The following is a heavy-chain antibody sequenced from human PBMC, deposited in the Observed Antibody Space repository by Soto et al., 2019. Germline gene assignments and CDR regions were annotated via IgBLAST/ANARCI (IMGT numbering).Heavy chain of an antibody. CDR3: ARGDITIFGVAYDAFDI. D-gene: IGHD3-3*01. J-gene: IGHJ3*02. V-gene: IGHV1-69*13. CDR1: GGSFSSYA. CDR2: IIPIFGTA. Sequence: SVKVSCKASGGSFSSYAISWVRQAPGQGLEWMGGIIPIFGTANYAQKFQGRVTITADESTSTAYMELSSLRSEDTAVYYCARGDITIFGVAYDAFDIWGQGTMVTVSS.